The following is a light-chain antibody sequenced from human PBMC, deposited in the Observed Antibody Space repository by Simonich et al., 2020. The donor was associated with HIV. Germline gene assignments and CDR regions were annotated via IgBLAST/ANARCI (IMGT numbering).Light chain of an antibody. CDR1: SSDVGDYKY. CDR3: SSYAGSNNVV. Sequence: QSALTQPPSASGSPGQSVTISCTGTSSDVGDYKYVSWYQQHPGKAPKLMIYEVIKRPSGVPDRFSGYKSGNTASLTVSGLQAEDEADYYCSSYAGSNNVVFGGGTKLTVL. CDR2: EVI. J-gene: IGLJ2*01. V-gene: IGLV2-8*01.